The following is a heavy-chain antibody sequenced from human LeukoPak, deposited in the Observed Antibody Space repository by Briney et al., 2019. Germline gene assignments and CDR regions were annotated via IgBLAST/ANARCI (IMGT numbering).Heavy chain of an antibody. CDR1: RFTFSSYW. CDR2: IKQDGSEK. Sequence: GGSLRLSCAASRFTFSSYWMSWVRQAPGKGLEWVANIKQDGSEKYYVDSVKGRFTISRDNAKNSLYLQMNSLRAEDTAVYYCARDQRSLTGMDVWGQGTTVTVSS. D-gene: IGHD3-10*01. J-gene: IGHJ6*01. CDR3: ARDQRSLTGMDV. V-gene: IGHV3-7*01.